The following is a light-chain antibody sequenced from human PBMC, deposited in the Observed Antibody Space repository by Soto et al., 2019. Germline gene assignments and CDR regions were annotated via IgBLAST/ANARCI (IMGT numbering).Light chain of an antibody. Sequence: QSALTQPASVSGSPGQSITISCTGTSSDVGSYNLVSWYQQHPGKAPKLLIYEVSNRPSGVSDRFSGSKSGNTASLTISGLQAEDEADYYCSSYTTSGTYVVFGGGTKLTVL. CDR1: SSDVGSYNL. V-gene: IGLV2-14*02. J-gene: IGLJ2*01. CDR3: SSYTTSGTYVV. CDR2: EVS.